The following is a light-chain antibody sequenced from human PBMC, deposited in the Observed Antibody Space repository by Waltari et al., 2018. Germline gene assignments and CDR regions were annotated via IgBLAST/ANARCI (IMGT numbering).Light chain of an antibody. CDR3: QQSYSTPRT. Sequence: DIQMTQSPSSLSASVGDRVTNTCRASQSISSYLNWYQQKPGKAPKLLIYAASSLQSWVPSRFSGSGSGTDFTLTISSLQPEDFATYYCQQSYSTPRTFGQGTKVEIK. CDR1: QSISSY. J-gene: IGKJ1*01. V-gene: IGKV1-39*01. CDR2: AAS.